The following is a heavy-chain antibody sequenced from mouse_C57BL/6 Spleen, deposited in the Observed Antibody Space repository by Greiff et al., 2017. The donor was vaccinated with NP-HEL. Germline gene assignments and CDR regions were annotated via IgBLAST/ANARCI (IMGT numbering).Heavy chain of an antibody. CDR2: ISGGGGNT. Sequence: EVKVVESGGGLVKPGGSLKLSCAASGFTFSSYTMSWVRQTPEKRLEWVATISGGGGNTYYPDSVKGRFTISRDNAKNTLYLQMSSLRSEDTALDYCARRYYYGSMGDYAMDYWGQGTSVTVSS. CDR1: GFTFSSYT. J-gene: IGHJ4*01. CDR3: ARRYYYGSMGDYAMDY. D-gene: IGHD1-1*01. V-gene: IGHV5-9*01.